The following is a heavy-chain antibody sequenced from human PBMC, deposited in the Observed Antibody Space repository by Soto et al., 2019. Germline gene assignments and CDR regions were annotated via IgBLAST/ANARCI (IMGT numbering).Heavy chain of an antibody. CDR1: GFTFSNAW. CDR2: IKSKTDGGTT. CDR3: YPMGIVATISPYYMDV. D-gene: IGHD5-12*01. Sequence: GGSLRLSCAASGFTFSNAWMSWVRQAPGKGLEWVGRIKSKTDGGTTDYAAPVKGRFTISRDDSKNTLYLQMNSLKTEDTAVYYCYPMGIVATISPYYMDVWGKGTTVTVSS. V-gene: IGHV3-15*01. J-gene: IGHJ6*03.